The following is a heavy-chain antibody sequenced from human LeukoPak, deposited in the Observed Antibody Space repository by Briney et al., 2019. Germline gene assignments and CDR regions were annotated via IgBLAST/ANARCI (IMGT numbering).Heavy chain of an antibody. CDR3: ARTPVGGVVATATRGGYFDY. CDR1: GYTFTSYY. D-gene: IGHD2-21*02. CDR2: INPSGGST. Sequence: ASVKVSCKASGYTFTSYYMHWVRQAPGQGLEWMGIINPSGGSTSYAQKFQGRVTMTRDTSTSTVYMELSSLRSEDTAVYYCARTPVGGVVATATRGGYFDYWGQGTLVTVSS. J-gene: IGHJ4*02. V-gene: IGHV1-46*01.